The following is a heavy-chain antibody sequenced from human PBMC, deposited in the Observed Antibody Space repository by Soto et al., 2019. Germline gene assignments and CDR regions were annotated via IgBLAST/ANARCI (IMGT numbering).Heavy chain of an antibody. D-gene: IGHD6-19*01. Sequence: SVKVSCKASGGTFSSYTISWVRQAPGQGLEWMGRIIPILGIANYAQKFQGRVTITADKSTSTAYMELSSLRSEDTAVYYCGRFSRSGYSSGWHTEYFQHWGQGTLVTVSS. V-gene: IGHV1-69*02. CDR3: GRFSRSGYSSGWHTEYFQH. CDR1: GGTFSSYT. J-gene: IGHJ1*01. CDR2: IIPILGIA.